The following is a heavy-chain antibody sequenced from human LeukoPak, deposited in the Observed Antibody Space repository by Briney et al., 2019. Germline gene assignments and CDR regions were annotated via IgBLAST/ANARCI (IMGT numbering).Heavy chain of an antibody. V-gene: IGHV4-34*01. Sequence: SETLSLTCAVYGGSFSGYYWSWIRQPPGKGLEWIGEINHSGSTNYNPSLKSRVTISVDTSKNQFSLKLSSVTAADTAVYYCARLRYCSSTSCYSREVGYYYYYYMDVWGKGTTVTISS. J-gene: IGHJ6*03. CDR3: ARLRYCSSTSCYSREVGYYYYYYMDV. D-gene: IGHD2-2*01. CDR1: GGSFSGYY. CDR2: INHSGST.